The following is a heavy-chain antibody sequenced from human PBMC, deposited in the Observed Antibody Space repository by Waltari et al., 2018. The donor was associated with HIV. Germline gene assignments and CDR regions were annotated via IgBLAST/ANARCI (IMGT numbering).Heavy chain of an antibody. J-gene: IGHJ5*02. D-gene: IGHD6-19*01. CDR2: INPKSGGT. CDR1: GYTFTHYY. Sequence: QVQLVQSGAAVKKPGASVKVSCQASGYTFTHYYLHLVRQAPGQGLEWMGWINPKSGGTKYAQKFQGRVTMTTDTSISTAYMEVRMLISDDTAVYFCAGSHSSGWYVWFDPWGQGTLVTVS. V-gene: IGHV1-2*02. CDR3: AGSHSSGWYVWFDP.